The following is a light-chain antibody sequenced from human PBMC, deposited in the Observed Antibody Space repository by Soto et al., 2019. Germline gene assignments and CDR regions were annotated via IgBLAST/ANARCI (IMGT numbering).Light chain of an antibody. J-gene: IGKJ2*01. CDR3: QQYERSYS. V-gene: IGKV1-5*01. CDR1: QNLGKW. Sequence: IQLTQSPSTVSASVGDRVAITCRASQNLGKWLAWYQHKAGKAPKLLVFDASNLQNGVPSRFSGTGSGTEFTLTISGLQSDDFGAYYCQQYERSYSFGQGTTVDIK. CDR2: DAS.